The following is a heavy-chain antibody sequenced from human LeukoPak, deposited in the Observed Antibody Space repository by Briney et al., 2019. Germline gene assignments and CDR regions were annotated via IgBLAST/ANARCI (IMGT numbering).Heavy chain of an antibody. D-gene: IGHD5-24*01. CDR1: GGSISSYY. J-gene: IGHJ5*02. Sequence: SETLSLTCTVSGGSISSYYWSWIRQPPGKGLEWIGSIYYSGSTYYNPSLKSRVTISVDTSKNQFSLKLSSVTAADTAVYYCARDGRDGYRGWFDPWGQGTLVTVSS. CDR2: IYYSGST. CDR3: ARDGRDGYRGWFDP. V-gene: IGHV4-59*12.